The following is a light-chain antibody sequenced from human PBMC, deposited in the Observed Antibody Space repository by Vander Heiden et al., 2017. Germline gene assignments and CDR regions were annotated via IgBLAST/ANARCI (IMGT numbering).Light chain of an antibody. CDR1: KLGDKY. J-gene: IGLJ2*01. V-gene: IGLV3-1*01. Sequence: SYELTPPPSVSVSPGQTASITCSGDKLGDKYACWYQQKPGQSPVLVIYQDSKRPSGIPERFSGSNSGNTATLTISGTQAMDEADYYCQAWDSSTVVFGGGTNLTVL. CDR3: QAWDSSTVV. CDR2: QDS.